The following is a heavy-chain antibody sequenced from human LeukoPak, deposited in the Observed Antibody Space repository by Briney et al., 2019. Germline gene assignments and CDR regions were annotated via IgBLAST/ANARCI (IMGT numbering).Heavy chain of an antibody. D-gene: IGHD1-26*01. CDR2: IGDSGATT. Sequence: GGSLRLSCAASGFTLSSYAMTWVRQAPGKGLEWVSDIGDSGATTYYADSVKGRFTISRDNSKNTLYLQMNSLRAEDTAVYYCATDGQSGSYYAYWGQGTLVTVSS. V-gene: IGHV3-23*01. CDR1: GFTLSSYA. CDR3: ATDGQSGSYYAY. J-gene: IGHJ4*02.